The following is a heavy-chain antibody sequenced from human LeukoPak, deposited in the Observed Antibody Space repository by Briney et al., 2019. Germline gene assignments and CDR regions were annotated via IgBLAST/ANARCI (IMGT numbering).Heavy chain of an antibody. CDR3: ATSTIFGVDPPYYYYGMDV. Sequence: ASVKVSCKVSGYTLTELSMHWVRQAPGKGLEWMGGFDPEDSETIYAQKFQGRVTMTEDTSTDTAYMELSSLRSEDTAVYYCATSTIFGVDPPYYYYGMDVWGQGTTVTVSS. CDR1: GYTLTELS. D-gene: IGHD3-3*01. V-gene: IGHV1-24*01. J-gene: IGHJ6*02. CDR2: FDPEDSET.